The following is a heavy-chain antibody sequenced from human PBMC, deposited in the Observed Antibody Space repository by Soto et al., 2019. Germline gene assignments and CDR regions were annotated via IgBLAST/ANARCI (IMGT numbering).Heavy chain of an antibody. CDR2: ISAYNGNT. V-gene: IGHV1-18*04. Sequence: ASVKVSCKASGYTFTSYGISWVRQAPGQGLEWMGWISAYNGNTNYAQKLQGRVTMTTDSSTSTGYMELRSLRSDDTAVYYCALTYYDFWSGPPPIYYYYGMDVWGQGTTVTVSS. CDR1: GYTFTSYG. D-gene: IGHD3-3*01. J-gene: IGHJ6*02. CDR3: ALTYYDFWSGPPPIYYYYGMDV.